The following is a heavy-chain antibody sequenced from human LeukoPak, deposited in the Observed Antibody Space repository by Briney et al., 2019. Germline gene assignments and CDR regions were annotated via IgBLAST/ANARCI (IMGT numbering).Heavy chain of an antibody. Sequence: GGSLRLSCAASGFTFSSYALSWVRQAPGKGLEWVSGISDSGGSTHYADSVKGRFTVSRDNSKNTLYLQMNSLRAEDTAVYYCAREERLRWTAYWGQGTLVTVSS. CDR3: AREERLRWTAY. CDR2: ISDSGGST. J-gene: IGHJ4*02. D-gene: IGHD4-23*01. V-gene: IGHV3-23*01. CDR1: GFTFSSYA.